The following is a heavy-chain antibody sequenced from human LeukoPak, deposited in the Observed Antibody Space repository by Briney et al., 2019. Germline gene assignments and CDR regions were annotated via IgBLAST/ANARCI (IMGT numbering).Heavy chain of an antibody. J-gene: IGHJ3*02. CDR3: ARCEEVWYQLLVKAPDAFDI. D-gene: IGHD2-2*01. V-gene: IGHV4-30-4*08. CDR1: GGSFSGYY. CDR2: IYYSGST. Sequence: PSETLSLTCAVYGGSFSGYYWSWIRQPPGKGLEWIGYIYYSGSTYYNPSLKSRVTISVDTSKNQFSLKLSSVTAADTAVYYCARCEEVWYQLLVKAPDAFDIWGQGTMVTVSS.